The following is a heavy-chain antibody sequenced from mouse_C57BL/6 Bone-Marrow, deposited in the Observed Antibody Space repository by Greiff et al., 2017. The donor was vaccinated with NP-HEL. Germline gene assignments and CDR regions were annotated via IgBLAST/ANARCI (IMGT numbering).Heavy chain of an antibody. CDR3: ARGYYGSSYLAWFAY. CDR2: ISYDGSN. V-gene: IGHV3-6*01. CDR1: GYSITSGYY. D-gene: IGHD1-1*01. J-gene: IGHJ3*01. Sequence: ESGPGLVKPSQSLSLTCSVTGYSITSGYYWNWIRQFPGNKLEWMGYISYDGSNNYNPSLKNRISITRDTSKNQFFLKLNSVTTEDTATYYCARGYYGSSYLAWFAYWGQGTLVTVSA.